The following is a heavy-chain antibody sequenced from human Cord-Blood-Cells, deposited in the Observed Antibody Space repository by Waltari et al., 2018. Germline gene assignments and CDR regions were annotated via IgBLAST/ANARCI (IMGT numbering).Heavy chain of an antibody. D-gene: IGHD5-18*01. CDR1: GGTFSSYA. J-gene: IGHJ4*02. V-gene: IGHV1-69*01. Sequence: QVQLVQSGAEVKKPGSSAKVSCKASGGTFSSYAISWLPQAPGQGLEWMGGIIPIFGTANYAQKFQGRVTITADESTSTAYMELSSLRSEDTAVYYCATHYTAMVYYFDYWGQGTLVTVSS. CDR3: ATHYTAMVYYFDY. CDR2: IIPIFGTA.